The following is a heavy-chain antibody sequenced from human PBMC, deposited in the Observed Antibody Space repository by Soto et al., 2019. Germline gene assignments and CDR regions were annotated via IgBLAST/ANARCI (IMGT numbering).Heavy chain of an antibody. CDR2: IYYSGST. V-gene: IGHV4-31*03. Sequence: SETLSLTCTVSGGYISSGGYYWSWIRQHPGKGLEWIGYIYYSGSTYYNPSLKSRVTISVDTSKNQFSLKLSSVTAADTAVYYCARLDYGDYEVWFDPWGQGTLVTVSS. J-gene: IGHJ5*02. CDR3: ARLDYGDYEVWFDP. D-gene: IGHD4-17*01. CDR1: GGYISSGGYY.